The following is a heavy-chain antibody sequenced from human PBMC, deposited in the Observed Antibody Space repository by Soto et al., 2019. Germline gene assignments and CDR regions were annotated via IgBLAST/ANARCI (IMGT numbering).Heavy chain of an antibody. V-gene: IGHV3-23*01. CDR1: EFTFSSYA. D-gene: IGHD3-10*01. CDR3: AKDPSSGFAMENYFDY. J-gene: IGHJ4*02. Sequence: EVQLSGSGGGLVQPGGSLRLSCAASEFTFSSYAMSWVRQAPGKGLEWVSAISGSSTSTYYADSVKGRFTISRDNSKNTLYLQMNSLRAEDTAVYYCAKDPSSGFAMENYFDYWGQGTLVTVSS. CDR2: ISGSSTST.